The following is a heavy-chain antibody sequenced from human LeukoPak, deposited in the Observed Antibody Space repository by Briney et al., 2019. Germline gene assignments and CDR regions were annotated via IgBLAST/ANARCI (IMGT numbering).Heavy chain of an antibody. J-gene: IGHJ3*02. CDR1: GGSISSYY. V-gene: IGHV4-59*08. CDR2: IYYSGST. D-gene: IGHD1-14*01. Sequence: PSETLSLTCTVSGGSISSYYWSWIRQPPGKGLEWIGYIYYSGSTNYNPSLKSRVTISVDTSKNQFSLKLSSVTAADTAVYYCARHRKDAFDIWGQGTMVTVSS. CDR3: ARHRKDAFDI.